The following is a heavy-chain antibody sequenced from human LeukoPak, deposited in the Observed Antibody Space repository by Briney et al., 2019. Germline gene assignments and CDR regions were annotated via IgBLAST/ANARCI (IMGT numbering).Heavy chain of an antibody. V-gene: IGHV3-15*01. CDR1: GFTFSNAW. CDR2: IKGKTDGGTT. Sequence: GGSLRLSCAASGFTFSNAWMSWVRQAPGKGLEWVGRIKGKTDGGTTDYAAPVKGRFTISRDDSKNTLYLQMNSLKTEDTAVYYCTTDLDSSGYDFFFDYWGQGTLVTVSS. CDR3: TTDLDSSGYDFFFDY. D-gene: IGHD5-12*01. J-gene: IGHJ4*02.